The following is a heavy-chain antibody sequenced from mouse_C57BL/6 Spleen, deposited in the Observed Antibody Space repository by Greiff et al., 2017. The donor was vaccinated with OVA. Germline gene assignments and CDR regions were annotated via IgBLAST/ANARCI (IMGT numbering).Heavy chain of an antibody. CDR1: GYTFTSYW. J-gene: IGHJ4*01. CDR2: IDPSDSYT. D-gene: IGHD1-1*01. V-gene: IGHV1-69*01. Sequence: QVQLQQPGAELVMPGASVKLSCTASGYTFTSYWMHWVKQRPGQGLEWIGEIDPSDSYTNYNQKFKGKSTLTVDKSSSTAYMQLSSLTSEDSAVYYCARKNDYGDAMDYWGQGTSVTVSS. CDR3: ARKNDYGDAMDY.